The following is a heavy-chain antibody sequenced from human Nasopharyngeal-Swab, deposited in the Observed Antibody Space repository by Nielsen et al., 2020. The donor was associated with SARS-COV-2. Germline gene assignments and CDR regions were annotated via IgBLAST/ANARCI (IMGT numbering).Heavy chain of an antibody. CDR1: GFTFSSYW. CDR3: AGDYYYYYGMDV. CDR2: IKQDGSEK. J-gene: IGHJ6*02. Sequence: GESLKISCAASGFTFSSYWMSWVRQAPGKGLEWVANIKQDGSEKYYVDSVKGRFTISRDNAKNSLYLQMNNLRAEDTAVYYCAGDYYYYYGMDVWGQGTTVTVSS. V-gene: IGHV3-7*03.